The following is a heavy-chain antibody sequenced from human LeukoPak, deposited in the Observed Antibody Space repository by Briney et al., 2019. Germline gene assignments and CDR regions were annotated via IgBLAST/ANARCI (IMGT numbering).Heavy chain of an antibody. CDR3: ARVDQWLVPGAFDI. CDR1: GGTFSSYA. D-gene: IGHD6-19*01. CDR2: IIPIFGTA. J-gene: IGHJ3*02. V-gene: IGHV1-69*05. Sequence: SVKVPCKASGGTFSSYAISWVRQAPGQGLEWMGRIIPIFGTANYAQKFQGRVTITTDESTSTAYMELSSLRSEDTAVYYCARVDQWLVPGAFDIWGQGTMVTVSS.